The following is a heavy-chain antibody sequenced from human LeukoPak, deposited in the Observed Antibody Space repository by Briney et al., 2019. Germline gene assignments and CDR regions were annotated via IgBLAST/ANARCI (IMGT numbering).Heavy chain of an antibody. CDR1: DGSISSSSHF. CDR3: ARSPSRSGSSHNFNY. D-gene: IGHD3-10*01. J-gene: IGHJ4*02. V-gene: IGHV4-39*01. Sequence: SETLSLTCTVSDGSISSSSHFWGWIRQPPGKGLEWIGSIFYAGHTFYNPSLKSRVTISVDTSKNQFSLKLSSVTAADTAVYYCARSPSRSGSSHNFNYWGQGTLVTVSS. CDR2: IFYAGHT.